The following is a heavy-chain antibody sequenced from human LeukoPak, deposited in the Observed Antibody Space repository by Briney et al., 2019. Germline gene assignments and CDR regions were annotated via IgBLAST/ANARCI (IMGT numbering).Heavy chain of an antibody. CDR3: ARVGTGTSPATEYYFDY. J-gene: IGHJ4*02. D-gene: IGHD1-7*01. V-gene: IGHV4-30-2*01. Sequence: PSETLSLTCTVSGGSISSGGYYWSWIRQPPGKGLEWIGYIYHSGSTYYNPSLKSRVTISVDRSKNQFSLKLSSVTAADTAVYYCARVGTGTSPATEYYFDYWGQGTLVTVSS. CDR1: GGSISSGGYY. CDR2: IYHSGST.